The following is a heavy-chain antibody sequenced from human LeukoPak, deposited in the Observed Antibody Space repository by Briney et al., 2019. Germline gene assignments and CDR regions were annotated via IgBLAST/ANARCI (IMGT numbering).Heavy chain of an antibody. J-gene: IGHJ6*02. CDR1: GYTFTGYY. CDR2: INPNSGGT. CDR3: ARVRVVPAAIVSKYGMDV. Sequence: ASVKVSCKASGYTFTGYYMHWVRQAPGQGLEWMGWINPNSGGTNYAQKFQGRVTMTRDTSISTAHMELSRLRSDDTAVYYCARVRVVPAAIVSKYGMDVWGQGTTVTVSS. V-gene: IGHV1-2*02. D-gene: IGHD2-2*02.